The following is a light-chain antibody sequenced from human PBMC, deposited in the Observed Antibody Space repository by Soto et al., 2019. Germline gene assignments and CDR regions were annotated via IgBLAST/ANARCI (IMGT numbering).Light chain of an antibody. CDR2: DAS. CDR1: QDISNY. CDR3: QQYGAVWT. V-gene: IGKV1-33*01. J-gene: IGKJ1*01. Sequence: DIQMTQSPSSLSASVGDRVTITCQASQDISNYLNWYQQKPGKAPKLLIYDASNLETGVPSRFSGSGSGTDFTFTISSLQPEDIATYYCQQYGAVWTFGQGTKVEIK.